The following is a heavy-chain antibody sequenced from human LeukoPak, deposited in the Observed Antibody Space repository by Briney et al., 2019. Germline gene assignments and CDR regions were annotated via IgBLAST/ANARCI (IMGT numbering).Heavy chain of an antibody. CDR2: IRSKAYGGTT. D-gene: IGHD6-19*01. J-gene: IGHJ3*02. V-gene: IGHV3-49*04. CDR1: GFTFGDYA. CDR3: TRDRGYSSGWYTDAFDI. Sequence: GRSLRLSCTASGFTFGDYAMSWVRQAPGKGLEWAGFIRSKAYGGTTEYAASVKGRFTISRDDSKSIAYLQMNSLKTEDTAVYYCTRDRGYSSGWYTDAFDIWGQGTMVTVSS.